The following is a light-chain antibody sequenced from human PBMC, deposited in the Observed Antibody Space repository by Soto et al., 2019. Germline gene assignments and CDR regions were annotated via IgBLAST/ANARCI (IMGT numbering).Light chain of an antibody. J-gene: IGKJ1*01. V-gene: IGKV3-20*01. CDR1: QSVSNNY. CDR2: GAS. CDR3: QQYGSPGT. Sequence: EIVLTQSPGTLSLSPGERATLSCRASQSVSNNYLAWYQQKPGQAPRLLIYGASNRATGIPDRFSGSGSGTDLPLTSSRLETEDFAVYYCQQYGSPGTFGQGTKVEIK.